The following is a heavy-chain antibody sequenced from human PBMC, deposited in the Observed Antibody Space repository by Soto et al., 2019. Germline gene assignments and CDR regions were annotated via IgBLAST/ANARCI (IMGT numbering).Heavy chain of an antibody. J-gene: IGHJ4*02. CDR2: IYSGGST. CDR1: GFTVSSNY. Sequence: TGGSLRLSCAASGFTVSSNYRSWVRQAPGKGLEWVSVIYSGGSTYYADSVKGRFTISRDNSKNTLYLQMNSLRAEDTAVYYCARDRKLKQQLVTGWGQGTLVTVPS. D-gene: IGHD6-13*01. V-gene: IGHV3-66*01. CDR3: ARDRKLKQQLVTG.